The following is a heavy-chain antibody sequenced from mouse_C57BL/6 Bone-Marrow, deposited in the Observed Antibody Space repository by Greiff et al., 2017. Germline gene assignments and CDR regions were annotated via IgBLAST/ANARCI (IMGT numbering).Heavy chain of an antibody. V-gene: IGHV1-74*01. CDR1: GYTFTSYW. D-gene: IGHD1-2*01. J-gene: IGHJ2*01. CDR3: ALITTTLYYFDY. CDR2: IHPSDSDT. Sequence: VQLQQPGAELVKPGASVKVSCKASGYTFTSYWMHWVKQRPGPGLEWIGRIHPSDSDTNYNQKFKGKATLTVDKSSSTAYMQLSSLTSEDSAVYDCALITTTLYYFDYWGQGTTLTVSS.